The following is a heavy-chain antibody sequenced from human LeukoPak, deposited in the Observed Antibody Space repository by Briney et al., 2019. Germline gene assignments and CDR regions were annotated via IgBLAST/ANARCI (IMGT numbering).Heavy chain of an antibody. Sequence: SETLSLTCTVSGASVSSASYWTWIRQPPGKGVEWIAHIYNGVNTNYNPSLKSRVTISVDSSKNQFSLRLNSVTAADTAVYYCARSRAFNSGAFDPWGQGSLVTVSS. V-gene: IGHV4-61*01. CDR2: IYNGVNT. J-gene: IGHJ5*02. CDR1: GASVSSASY. D-gene: IGHD1-26*01. CDR3: ARSRAFNSGAFDP.